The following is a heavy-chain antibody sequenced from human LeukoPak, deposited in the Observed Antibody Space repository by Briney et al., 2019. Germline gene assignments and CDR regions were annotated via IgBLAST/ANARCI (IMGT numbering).Heavy chain of an antibody. CDR1: GFTFSNAW. J-gene: IGHJ3*02. CDR2: IKSKTDGGTT. V-gene: IGHV3-15*01. CDR3: TTDLRDGYPSAAFDI. D-gene: IGHD5-24*01. Sequence: GGSLRLSCAASGFTFSNAWMSRVRQAPGKGLEWVGRIKSKTDGGTTDYAAPVKGRFTISRDDSKNTLYLQMNSLKTEDTAVYYCTTDLRDGYPSAAFDIWGQGTMVTVSS.